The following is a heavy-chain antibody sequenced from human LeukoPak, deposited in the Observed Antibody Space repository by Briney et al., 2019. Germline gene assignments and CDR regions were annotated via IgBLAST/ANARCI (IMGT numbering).Heavy chain of an antibody. V-gene: IGHV3-20*04. CDR2: INWDGGST. J-gene: IGHJ4*02. CDR1: GFTFDDYG. CDR3: ARGTLKAAATDFDY. Sequence: PGGSLRLSCAASGFTFDDYGMSWVRQAPGKGLEWVSGINWDGGSTGYADSVKGRFTISRDNAKNSLYLQMNSLRAEDTALYYCARGTLKAAATDFDYWGQGTLVTVSS. D-gene: IGHD6-13*01.